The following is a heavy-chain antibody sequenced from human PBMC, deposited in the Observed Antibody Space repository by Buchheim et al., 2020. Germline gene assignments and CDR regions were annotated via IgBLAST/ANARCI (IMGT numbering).Heavy chain of an antibody. J-gene: IGHJ4*02. CDR3: ARVYYYDSSGYYYEPVPRYFDY. Sequence: QVQLQESGPGLVKPSETLSLTCNVSGGSVSSGEYYWSWIRQPPGKGLEWIGNIYYSGTTNSNPSLRSRVTISLDASKNHFSLKMTSMTAADTAVYFCARVYYYDSSGYYYEPVPRYFDYWGQGTL. D-gene: IGHD3-22*01. CDR1: GGSVSSGEYY. V-gene: IGHV4-61*03. CDR2: IYYSGTT.